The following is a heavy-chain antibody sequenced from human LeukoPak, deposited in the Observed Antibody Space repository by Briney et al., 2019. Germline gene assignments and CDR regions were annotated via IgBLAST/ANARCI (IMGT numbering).Heavy chain of an antibody. CDR3: ARGDYHSKFDY. J-gene: IGHJ4*02. D-gene: IGHD4-17*01. CDR1: GFTFSSYS. CDR2: ISSSSSYI. V-gene: IGHV3-21*04. Sequence: GGSLRLSCAASGFTFSSYSMNWVRQAPGKGLEWVSSISSSSSYIYYADSVKGRFTISRDNSKNTLYLQMNILRAEDTAVYYCARGDYHSKFDYWGQGTLVTVSS.